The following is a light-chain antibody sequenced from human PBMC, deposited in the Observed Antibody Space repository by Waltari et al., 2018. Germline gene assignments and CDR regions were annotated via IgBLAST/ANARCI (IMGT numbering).Light chain of an antibody. CDR3: QHYVRLPAT. CDR1: QSVGRS. J-gene: IGKJ1*01. V-gene: IGKV3-20*01. CDR2: GAS. Sequence: EIVLTQSPGTLSLSPGARATLSCRASQSVGRSLAWYQQKPGQAPRLLIYGASNMAPGIPDRFSGSGSGTDFSLTISRLEPEDFGLYSCQHYVRLPATFGQGTKVEIK.